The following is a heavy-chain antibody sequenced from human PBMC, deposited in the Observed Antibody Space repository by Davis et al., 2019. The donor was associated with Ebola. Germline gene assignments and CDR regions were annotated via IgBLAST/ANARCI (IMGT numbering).Heavy chain of an antibody. Sequence: ASAKVSCKASGYTFTSYYMHWVRQAPGQGLEWMGIINPSGGSTSYAQKFQGRVTITADESTSTAYMEVSSLRSDDTAVYYCARIRPLAAAGMDVWGKGTTVTVSS. D-gene: IGHD6-13*01. V-gene: IGHV1-46*01. CDR3: ARIRPLAAAGMDV. CDR2: INPSGGST. J-gene: IGHJ6*04. CDR1: GYTFTSYY.